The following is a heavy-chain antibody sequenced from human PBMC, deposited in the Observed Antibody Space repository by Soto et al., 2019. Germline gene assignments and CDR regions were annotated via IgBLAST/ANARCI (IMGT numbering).Heavy chain of an antibody. V-gene: IGHV4-31*03. J-gene: IGHJ1*01. Sequence: PSETLSLTCTVSGGSISSGGYYWSWIRQHPGKGLEWIGYIYYSGSTYYNPSLKSRVTISVDTSKNQFSLKLSSVTAADTAVYYCASSFITMVRGVIPFQHWGQGTLVTVSS. D-gene: IGHD3-10*01. CDR2: IYYSGST. CDR3: ASSFITMVRGVIPFQH. CDR1: GGSISSGGYY.